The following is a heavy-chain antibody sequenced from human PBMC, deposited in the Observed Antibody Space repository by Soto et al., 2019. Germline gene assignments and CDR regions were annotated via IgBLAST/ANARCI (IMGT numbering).Heavy chain of an antibody. J-gene: IGHJ6*02. V-gene: IGHV1-58*01. Sequence: GASVKVSCKASGFTFTSSAVQWVRQARGQRLEWIGWIVVGSGNTNYAQKFQERVTITRDMSTSTAYMELSSLRSEDTAVYYCTTGATSGRYVNYYYGIDVWGQGTTVTVSS. CDR1: GFTFTSSA. D-gene: IGHD3-3*01. CDR3: TTGATSGRYVNYYYGIDV. CDR2: IVVGSGNT.